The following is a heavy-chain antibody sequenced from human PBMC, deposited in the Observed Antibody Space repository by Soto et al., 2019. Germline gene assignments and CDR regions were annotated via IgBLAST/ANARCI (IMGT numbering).Heavy chain of an antibody. CDR2: IYSGDNT. V-gene: IGHV3-66*01. J-gene: IGHJ4*02. Sequence: VQLVESGGGLVQPGGSLRLSCAASGFTVSSNYMSWVRQAPGQGLEWVSLIYSGDNTYYADSVKGRFTISRDNSKNTLYLQMNSLGADDTAVYYCARDAAWAQYFDYWGQGTLVTVSS. D-gene: IGHD6-13*01. CDR3: ARDAAWAQYFDY. CDR1: GFTVSSNY.